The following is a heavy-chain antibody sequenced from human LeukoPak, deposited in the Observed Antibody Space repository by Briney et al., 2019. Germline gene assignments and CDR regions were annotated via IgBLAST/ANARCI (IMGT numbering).Heavy chain of an antibody. J-gene: IGHJ6*02. CDR1: GGSISSYY. D-gene: IGHD6-13*01. Sequence: SETLSLTCTVSGGSISSYYWSWIRQPPGKGLEWIGYIYYSGSTNYNPSLKSRVTISVDTSKNQFSLKLSSVTAADTAVYYCARARGRVSSSSSYYYYYGMDVWGQGTTVTVSS. V-gene: IGHV4-59*12. CDR2: IYYSGST. CDR3: ARARGRVSSSSSYYYYYGMDV.